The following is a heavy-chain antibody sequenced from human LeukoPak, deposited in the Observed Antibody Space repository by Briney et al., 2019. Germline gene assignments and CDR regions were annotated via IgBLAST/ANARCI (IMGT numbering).Heavy chain of an antibody. Sequence: VASVTVSCTASGGTFSSYAISWVRQAPGQGLEWMGWISAYNGNTNYAQKLQGRVTMTTDTSTSTAYMELRSLRSDDTAVYYCARERRLGATCSGGSCDFDPWGQGTLVTVSS. CDR2: ISAYNGNT. CDR1: GGTFSSYA. J-gene: IGHJ5*02. V-gene: IGHV1-18*01. D-gene: IGHD2-15*01. CDR3: ARERRLGATCSGGSCDFDP.